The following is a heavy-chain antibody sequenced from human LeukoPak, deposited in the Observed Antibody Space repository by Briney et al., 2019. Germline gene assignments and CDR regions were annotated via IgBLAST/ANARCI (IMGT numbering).Heavy chain of an antibody. CDR2: INTNTGNP. Sequence: ASVKVSCKASGYTSTSYGISWVRQAPGQGLEWMGWINTNTGNPTYAQGFTGRFVFSLDTSVSTAYLQISSLKAEDTAVYYCARGRYGYSYGPDDFDYWGQGTLVTVSS. V-gene: IGHV7-4-1*02. J-gene: IGHJ4*02. CDR1: GYTSTSYG. D-gene: IGHD5-18*01. CDR3: ARGRYGYSYGPDDFDY.